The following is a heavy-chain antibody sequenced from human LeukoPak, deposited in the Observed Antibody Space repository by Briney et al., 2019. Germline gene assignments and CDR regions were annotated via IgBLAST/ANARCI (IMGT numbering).Heavy chain of an antibody. J-gene: IGHJ4*02. V-gene: IGHV3-33*01. CDR1: GFTFSSYG. D-gene: IGHD2-15*01. CDR3: AREFQSVVVAAIPGLLDY. CDR2: IWYDGSNK. Sequence: GRSLRLSCAASGFTFSSYGMHWIRQAPGKGLEWVAVIWYDGSNKYYADSVKGRFTISRDNSKNTLYLQMNSLRAEDTAVYYCAREFQSVVVAAIPGLLDYWGQGTLVTVSS.